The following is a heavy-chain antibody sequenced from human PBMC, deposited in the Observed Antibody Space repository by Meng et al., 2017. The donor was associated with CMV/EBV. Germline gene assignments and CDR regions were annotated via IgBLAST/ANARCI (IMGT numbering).Heavy chain of an antibody. V-gene: IGHV4-34*01. D-gene: IGHD3-22*01. CDR3: ARVWDSGWDY. CDR2: INHSGST. CDR1: GGSFSGYY. J-gene: IGHJ4*02. Sequence: VPLQQWGAGLLKPSGTLSVTCAVYGGSFSGYYWSWIRQPPGKGLEWIGEINHSGSTNYNPSLKSRVTISVDTSKNQFSLKLSSVTAADTAVYYCARVWDSGWDYWGQGTLVTVSS.